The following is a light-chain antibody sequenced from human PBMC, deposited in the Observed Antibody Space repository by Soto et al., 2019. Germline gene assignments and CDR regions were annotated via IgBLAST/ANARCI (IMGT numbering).Light chain of an antibody. Sequence: QSALTQPASVSGSPGQSITIPCTGSNDDIGLYNYVSWYQHHPGKAPKLMIYEVDNRPSGVSNRSSASKSGDTASLTISGLHAEDEADYYCSSFTRSRTIIFGGGTKLTVL. CDR1: NDDIGLYNY. V-gene: IGLV2-14*01. CDR3: SSFTRSRTII. J-gene: IGLJ2*01. CDR2: EVD.